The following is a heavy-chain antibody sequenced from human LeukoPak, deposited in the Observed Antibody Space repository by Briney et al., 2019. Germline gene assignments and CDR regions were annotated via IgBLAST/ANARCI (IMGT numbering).Heavy chain of an antibody. CDR3: AKIPVRSGSYFQH. CDR2: IYYSGST. J-gene: IGHJ1*01. CDR1: GGSISSGGYY. V-gene: IGHV4-61*08. Sequence: NASETLSLTCTVSGGSISSGGYYWSWIRQPPGKGLEWIGYIYYSGSTNYNPSLKSRVTISVDTSKNQFSLKLSSVTAADTAVYYCAKIPVRSGSYFQHWGQGTLVTVSS. D-gene: IGHD1-26*01.